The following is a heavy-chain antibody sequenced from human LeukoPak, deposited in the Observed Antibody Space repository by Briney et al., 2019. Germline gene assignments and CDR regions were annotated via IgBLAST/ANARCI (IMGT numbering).Heavy chain of an antibody. CDR1: GNSFGTYW. CDR2: IYLIDSDT. CDR3: ARRSNLGETQNEVDGFHI. D-gene: IGHD2/OR15-2a*01. J-gene: IGHJ3*02. Sequence: GESLKISCEVSGNSFGTYWVAWVRPMPGRGLEWMGVIYLIDSDTRYSPSFQGRVTISGDRSSSTAFLQWRSLEASDTAMYFCARRSNLGETQNEVDGFHIWGQGTMVTVSS. V-gene: IGHV5-51*01.